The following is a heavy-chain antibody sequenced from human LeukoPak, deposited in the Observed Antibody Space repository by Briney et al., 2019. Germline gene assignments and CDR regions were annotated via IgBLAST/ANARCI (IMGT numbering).Heavy chain of an antibody. D-gene: IGHD5-18*01. CDR1: GFTFDDYA. V-gene: IGHV3-69-1*01. CDR3: ARDRSGYSYGATGA. CDR2: ISSSSYI. J-gene: IGHJ5*02. Sequence: GGSLRLSCAASGFTFDDYAMHWVRQAPGKGLEWVSSISSSSYIYYADSVKGRFTISRDNAKNSLYLQMNSLRAEDTAVYYCARDRSGYSYGATGAWGQGTLVTVSS.